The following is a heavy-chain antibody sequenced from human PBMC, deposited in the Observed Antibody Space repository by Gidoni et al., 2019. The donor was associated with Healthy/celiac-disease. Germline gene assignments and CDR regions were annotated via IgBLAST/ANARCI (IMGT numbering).Heavy chain of an antibody. CDR1: GFTFSSYA. CDR3: AKEPLHYVDTGVNAFDI. D-gene: IGHD5-18*01. V-gene: IGHV3-23*01. CDR2: ISGSGGST. Sequence: EVQLLESGGGLVQPGGSLRLSCAASGFTFSSYAMSWVRQAPGKGLEWVSAISGSGGSTYYADSVKGRFTISRDNSKNTLYLQMNSLRAEDTAVYYCAKEPLHYVDTGVNAFDIWGQGTMVTVSS. J-gene: IGHJ3*02.